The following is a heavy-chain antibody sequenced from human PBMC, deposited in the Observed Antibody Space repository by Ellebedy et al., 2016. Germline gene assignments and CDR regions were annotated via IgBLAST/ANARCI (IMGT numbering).Heavy chain of an antibody. CDR1: RGTFSSYA. V-gene: IGHV1-69*13. Sequence: SVKVSXKASRGTFSSYAISWVRQAPGQGLEWMGGIIPIFGTANYAQKFQGRVTITADESTSTAYMELSSLRSEDTAVYYCARGYCSSTSCYLVSYYYYGMDVWGQGTTVTVSS. J-gene: IGHJ6*02. CDR3: ARGYCSSTSCYLVSYYYYGMDV. CDR2: IIPIFGTA. D-gene: IGHD2-2*01.